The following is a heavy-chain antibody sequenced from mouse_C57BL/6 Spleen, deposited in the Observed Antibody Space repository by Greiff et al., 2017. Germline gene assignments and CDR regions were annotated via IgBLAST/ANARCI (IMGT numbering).Heavy chain of an antibody. J-gene: IGHJ4*01. CDR2: INPGSGGT. Sequence: QVQLQQSGAELVRPGTSVKVSCKASGYAFTNYLIEWVKQRPGQGLEWIGVINPGSGGTNYNEKFKGKATLTADKSSSPAYMQLSSLTSEDSAVYCCARRDLYAMDDWGQGTSVTVSS. CDR1: GYAFTNYL. V-gene: IGHV1-54*01. CDR3: ARRDLYAMDD.